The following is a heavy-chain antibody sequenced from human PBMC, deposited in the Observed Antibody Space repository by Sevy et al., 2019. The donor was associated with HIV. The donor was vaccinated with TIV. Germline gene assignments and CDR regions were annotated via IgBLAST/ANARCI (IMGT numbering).Heavy chain of an antibody. CDR2: ISGSGGST. D-gene: IGHD6-19*01. J-gene: IGHJ4*02. V-gene: IGHV3-23*01. CDR3: AKQRLYSSGWYY. Sequence: GGSLRLSCAASGFTFSSYAMSWVRQAPGKGLEWVSAISGSGGSTYYADSVKGRFTISRDNSKNTLYLQMNSLRAEDRAVYYCAKQRLYSSGWYYWGQGTLVTVSS. CDR1: GFTFSSYA.